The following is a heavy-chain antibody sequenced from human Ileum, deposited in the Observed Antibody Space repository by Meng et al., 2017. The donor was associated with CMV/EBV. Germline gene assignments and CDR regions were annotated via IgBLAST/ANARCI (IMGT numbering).Heavy chain of an antibody. D-gene: IGHD3-9*01. CDR3: ARMNYDILTGYGGAFDI. CDR1: GFTFGDYA. Sequence: GESLKISCTASGFTFGDYAMSWVRQAPGKGLEWVSYISSSGGTIYDADSVKGRFTISRDNAKNSLYLQMSSLRVEDTAVYYCARMNYDILTGYGGAFDIWGHGTMVTVSS. CDR2: ISSSGGTI. V-gene: IGHV3-48*03. J-gene: IGHJ3*02.